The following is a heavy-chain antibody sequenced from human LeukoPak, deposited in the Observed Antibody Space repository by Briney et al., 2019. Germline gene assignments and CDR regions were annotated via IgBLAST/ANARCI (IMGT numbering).Heavy chain of an antibody. D-gene: IGHD4-17*01. V-gene: IGHV1-18*01. Sequence: ASVKVSCKASGYTFTSYVISWVRQAPGQGLEWMGWISAYNGNTNYAQKLQGRVTMTTDTSTSTAYMELRSLRSDDTAVYYCASQIYGDSGGNWFDPWGQGTLVTVSS. CDR2: ISAYNGNT. CDR3: ASQIYGDSGGNWFDP. J-gene: IGHJ5*02. CDR1: GYTFTSYV.